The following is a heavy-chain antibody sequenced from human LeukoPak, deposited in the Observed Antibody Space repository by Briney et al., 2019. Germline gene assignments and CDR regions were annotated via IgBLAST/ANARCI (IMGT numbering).Heavy chain of an antibody. D-gene: IGHD3-10*01. J-gene: IGHJ6*03. Sequence: LSETLSLTCALSGGSITDYYYNWVRQPPGKGLEWIGEINHSGSTTYNPSLKSRVIIAVDTSKNQFSLKLTSVTAADTAVYYCARVGDLFGAHRVRGLPPDYYYMDVWGKGTTVTVTS. V-gene: IGHV4-34*01. CDR2: INHSGST. CDR3: ARVGDLFGAHRVRGLPPDYYYMDV. CDR1: GGSITDYY.